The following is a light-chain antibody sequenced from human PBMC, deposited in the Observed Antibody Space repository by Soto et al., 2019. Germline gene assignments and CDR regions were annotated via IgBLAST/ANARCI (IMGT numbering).Light chain of an antibody. Sequence: EVVMTQSPGTLSVSPGERATLSCRASQSINSHLAWYQEKPTQAPRLLIYSAPTRATGIPARFSGSGSGTEFTITISSLQSEDFAVYYCQQYDDWRSLTFGGGTKVEI. CDR3: QQYDDWRSLT. CDR2: SAP. J-gene: IGKJ4*01. CDR1: QSINSH. V-gene: IGKV3-15*01.